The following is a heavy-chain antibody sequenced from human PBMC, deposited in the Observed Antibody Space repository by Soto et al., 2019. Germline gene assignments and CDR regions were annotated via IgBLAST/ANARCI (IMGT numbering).Heavy chain of an antibody. CDR2: IVVGSGNT. V-gene: IGHV1-58*01. CDR3: AARRGTYYDSSPWAFDI. Sequence: SVKVSCKASGFTFTSSAVQRVRQARGQRLEWIGWIVVGSGNTNYAQKFQERVTITRDMSTSTAYMELSSLRSEDTAVYYCAARRGTYYDSSPWAFDIWGQGTMVTVSS. D-gene: IGHD3-22*01. CDR1: GFTFTSSA. J-gene: IGHJ3*02.